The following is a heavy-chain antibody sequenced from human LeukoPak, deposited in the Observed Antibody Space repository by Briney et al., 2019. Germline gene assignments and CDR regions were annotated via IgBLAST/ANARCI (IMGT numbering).Heavy chain of an antibody. D-gene: IGHD6-19*01. CDR1: GGSISSSSYY. CDR3: ASSGSSGWYDYYYYMDV. Sequence: SETLSLTCTVSGGSISSSSYYWGWIRQPPGKGLEWIGSIYYSGSTYYNPSLKSRVTISVDTSKHQFSLKLSSVTAADTAVYYCASSGSSGWYDYYYYMDVWGKGTTVTVSS. CDR2: IYYSGST. J-gene: IGHJ6*03. V-gene: IGHV4-39*07.